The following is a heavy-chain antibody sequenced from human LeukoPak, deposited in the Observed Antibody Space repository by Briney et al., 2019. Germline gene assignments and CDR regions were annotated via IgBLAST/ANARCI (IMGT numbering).Heavy chain of an antibody. D-gene: IGHD6-19*01. V-gene: IGHV3-33*01. CDR1: GFTFSSYG. CDR2: IWYDGSNK. Sequence: PGRSLRLSCAASGFTFSSYGMHWVRQAPGKGLEWVALIWYDGSNKYHGDSVKGRFTISRDNSKNTVYLQMNSLRAEDTAVYYCARATESSGWSWGQGTPVTVSS. CDR3: ARATESSGWS. J-gene: IGHJ4*02.